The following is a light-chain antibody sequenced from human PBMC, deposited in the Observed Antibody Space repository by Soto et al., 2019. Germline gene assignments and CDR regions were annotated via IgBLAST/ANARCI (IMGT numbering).Light chain of an antibody. V-gene: IGLV2-8*02. Sequence: QSALTQPPSASRSPGQSVTISCTGTSSDVGANNYVSWYQQHPGKAPKLMIYEVTKQPSGVPDRFSGSNSGNTASLTVSGLQAEDAADYYCSSYAGTNRVFGTGTKLTAL. CDR2: EVT. J-gene: IGLJ1*01. CDR1: SSDVGANNY. CDR3: SSYAGTNRV.